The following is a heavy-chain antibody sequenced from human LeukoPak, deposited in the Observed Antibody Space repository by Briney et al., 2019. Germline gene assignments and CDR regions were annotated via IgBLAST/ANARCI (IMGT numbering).Heavy chain of an antibody. CDR3: AIVRWFGELLNY. CDR1: GFTFSSYS. J-gene: IGHJ4*02. Sequence: GGSLRLSCAASGFTFSSYSMNWVRQAPGKGLEWVSSISSSSSSYIYYADSVKGRFTISRDNAKNSLYLQMNSLRAEDTAVYYCAIVRWFGELLNYWGQGTLVTVSS. CDR2: ISSSSSSYI. D-gene: IGHD3-10*01. V-gene: IGHV3-21*01.